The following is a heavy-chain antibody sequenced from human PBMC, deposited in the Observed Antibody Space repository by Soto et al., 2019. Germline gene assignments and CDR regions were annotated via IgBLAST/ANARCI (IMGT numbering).Heavy chain of an antibody. CDR1: GFIFSSYT. Sequence: PGGSLRLSCAASGFIFSSYTMSWVRQAPGKGLEWVSGINWNGISTSYRDSVKGRFIISRDDAQNSLYLQMNSLRAEDTALYYCARDGFQYDDGGYYEFDYWGQGTMVTVSS. CDR3: ARDGFQYDDGGYYEFDY. J-gene: IGHJ4*02. D-gene: IGHD3-22*01. CDR2: INWNGIST. V-gene: IGHV3-20*04.